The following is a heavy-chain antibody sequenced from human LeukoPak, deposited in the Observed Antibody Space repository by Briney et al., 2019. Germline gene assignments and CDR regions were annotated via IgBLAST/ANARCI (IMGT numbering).Heavy chain of an antibody. CDR3: AKDLGITIFGVGFDP. CDR2: IRYDGSNK. J-gene: IGHJ5*02. Sequence: PGGSLRLSCAASGFTFGSYGMHWVRQAPGKGLEWVAFIRYDGSNKYYADSVKGRFTISRDNSKNTLYLQMNSLRAEDTAVYYCAKDLGITIFGVGFDPWGQGTLVTVSS. V-gene: IGHV3-30*02. D-gene: IGHD3-3*01. CDR1: GFTFGSYG.